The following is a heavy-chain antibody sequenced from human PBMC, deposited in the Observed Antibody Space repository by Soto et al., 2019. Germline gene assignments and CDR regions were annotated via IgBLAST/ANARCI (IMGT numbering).Heavy chain of an antibody. CDR3: ARESLTLTIALYYYYGMDV. Sequence: QVQLQESGPGLVKPSETLSLTCTVSGGSISSYYWSWIRQPPGKGLEWIGYIYYSGSTNYNPSLKSLVAISVATSKTLFSPKLSSVTAADTAVYYCARESLTLTIALYYYYGMDVWGQGTTVTVSS. V-gene: IGHV4-59*01. CDR2: IYYSGST. J-gene: IGHJ6*02. D-gene: IGHD1-7*01. CDR1: GGSISSYY.